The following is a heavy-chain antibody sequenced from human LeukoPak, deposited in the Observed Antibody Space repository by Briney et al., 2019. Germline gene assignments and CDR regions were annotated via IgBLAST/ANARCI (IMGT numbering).Heavy chain of an antibody. V-gene: IGHV3-48*01. CDR3: ARDGSSWYGEVFDY. J-gene: IGHJ4*02. D-gene: IGHD6-13*01. Sequence: GGSLRLSCAASGFTFSSYSMNWVRQAPGKGLEWVSYISSSSSTIYYADSVKGRFTISRDNAKNSLYLQMNSLRAEDTAVYYCARDGSSWYGEVFDYWGQGTLVTVSS. CDR1: GFTFSSYS. CDR2: ISSSSSTI.